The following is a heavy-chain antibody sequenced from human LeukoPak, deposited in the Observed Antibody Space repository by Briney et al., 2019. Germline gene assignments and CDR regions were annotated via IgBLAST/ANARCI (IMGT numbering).Heavy chain of an antibody. CDR1: GFTFSSYW. V-gene: IGHV3-7*01. CDR3: VRDGAYSAGIDFDY. J-gene: IGHJ4*02. Sequence: GGSLRLSCAASGFTFSSYWMSWVRQAPGKGLEWVANIKQDGSEKYYVDSVKGRFTISRDSAENTLYLQMNSLRVEDTALYYRVRDGAYSAGIDFDYWGQGTLVTVSP. D-gene: IGHD2-21*01. CDR2: IKQDGSEK.